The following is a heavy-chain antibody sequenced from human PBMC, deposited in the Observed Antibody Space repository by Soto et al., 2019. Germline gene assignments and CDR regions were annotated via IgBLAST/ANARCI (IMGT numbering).Heavy chain of an antibody. D-gene: IGHD3-9*01. J-gene: IGHJ4*02. CDR1: GFTFSSYS. CDR3: ARLTGSYFDY. CDR2: ISSSSTI. V-gene: IGHV3-48*01. Sequence: GGSLRLSCAASGFTFSSYSMNWVRQAPGKGLEWVSYISSSSTIYYADSVKGRFTISRDNAKNSLYLQMNSLRAEDTAVYYCARLTGSYFDYWGLGTPVTVSS.